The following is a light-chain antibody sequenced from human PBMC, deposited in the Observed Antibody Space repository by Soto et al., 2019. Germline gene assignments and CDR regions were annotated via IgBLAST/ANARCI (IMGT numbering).Light chain of an antibody. CDR2: DVS. CDR3: CSYAGSYTRV. CDR1: SSDVGGYNH. Sequence: QSALTQPRSVSGSPGQSVTISCTGTSSDVGGYNHVSWYQQHPGKAPKVMIYDVSERPSGVPDRFSGSKSGNTASLTISGLQADDEADYYCCSYAGSYTRVFGGGTKLTVL. J-gene: IGLJ2*01. V-gene: IGLV2-11*01.